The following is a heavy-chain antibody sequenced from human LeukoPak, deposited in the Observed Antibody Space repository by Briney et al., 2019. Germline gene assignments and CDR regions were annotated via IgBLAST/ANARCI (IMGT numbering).Heavy chain of an antibody. CDR3: ARGAAAGTGGPIDY. D-gene: IGHD6-13*01. J-gene: IGHJ4*02. CDR2: IYYSGST. CDR1: GGSISSSSYY. V-gene: IGHV4-39*01. Sequence: SETLSLTCTVSGGSISSSSYYWGWIRQPPGKGLEWIGSIYYSGSTYYNPSLKSRVTISVDTSNNQFSLHLNSVTPEDTAVYYCARGAAAGTGGPIDYWGQGTLVSVSS.